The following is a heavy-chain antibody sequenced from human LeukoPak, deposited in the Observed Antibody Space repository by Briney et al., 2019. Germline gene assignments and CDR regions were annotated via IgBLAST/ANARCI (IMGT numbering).Heavy chain of an antibody. Sequence: SETLSLTCTVSGGSISSYYWSWIRQPPGKGLEWIGYIYYSGSTNYNPSLKSRVTISVDTSKNQFSLKLSSVTAADTAVYYCARGRRLLWFGELLSEPKSNWFDPWGQGTLVTVSP. J-gene: IGHJ5*02. CDR1: GGSISSYY. CDR2: IYYSGST. CDR3: ARGRRLLWFGELLSEPKSNWFDP. V-gene: IGHV4-59*12. D-gene: IGHD3-10*01.